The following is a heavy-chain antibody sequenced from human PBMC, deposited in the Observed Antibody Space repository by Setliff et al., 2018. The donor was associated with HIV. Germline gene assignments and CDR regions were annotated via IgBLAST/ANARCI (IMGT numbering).Heavy chain of an antibody. D-gene: IGHD5-12*01. CDR2: VNDREGP. V-gene: IGHV4-34*01. CDR3: AGRDGYNRYYFDF. CDR1: GVAFSDYS. Sequence: SETLSLTCAVYGVAFSDYSWGWIRQAPGKGLDWIGEVNDREGPKYNPSLKSRATISMDSSKRQFSLKVTSVTAADTAVYYCAGRDGYNRYYFDFWGQGTLVTVSS. J-gene: IGHJ4*02.